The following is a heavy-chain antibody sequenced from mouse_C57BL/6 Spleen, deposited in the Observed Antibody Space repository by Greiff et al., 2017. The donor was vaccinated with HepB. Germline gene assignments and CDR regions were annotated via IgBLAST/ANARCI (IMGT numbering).Heavy chain of an antibody. D-gene: IGHD1-1*01. CDR1: GYTFTSYT. Sequence: VQLQESGAELARPGASVKMSCKASGYTFTSYTMHWVKQRPGQGLEWIGYINPSSGYTKYNQKFKDKATLTADKSSSTAYMLLSSLTSEDSAVYYCSRSITTDFDVWGTGTTVTVSS. J-gene: IGHJ1*03. V-gene: IGHV1-4*01. CDR2: INPSSGYT. CDR3: SRSITTDFDV.